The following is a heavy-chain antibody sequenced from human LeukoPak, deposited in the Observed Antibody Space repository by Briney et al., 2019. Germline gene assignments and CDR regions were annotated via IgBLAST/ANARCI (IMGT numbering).Heavy chain of an antibody. V-gene: IGHV3-11*01. CDR3: ARTAYYYDSSGYDDAFDI. CDR2: ISSRGTIT. D-gene: IGHD3-22*01. Sequence: GGSLRLSCVASVFTFSDYYMSWIRQAPGKGREWVSHISSRGTITYYADSVKGRFTISRDNAKNSLCLQMNSLRAEDTAVYYCARTAYYYDSSGYDDAFDIWGQGTMVTVSS. CDR1: VFTFSDYY. J-gene: IGHJ3*02.